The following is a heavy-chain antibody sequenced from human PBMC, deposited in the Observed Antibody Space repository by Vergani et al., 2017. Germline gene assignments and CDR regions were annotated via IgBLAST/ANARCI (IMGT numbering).Heavy chain of an antibody. CDR3: AKLGYYASSGYCLPHCDY. Sequence: QVQLVQSGAEVKKPGSSVKVSCKTSGGTFSNYAISWVRQAPGQGLEWMGGIIPIFGTANYAQKFQGRVTITADGSTSAAYMELKSLRSEDTAVYYCAKLGYYASSGYCLPHCDYWGQGTLVTVSS. CDR2: IIPIFGTA. V-gene: IGHV1-69*12. D-gene: IGHD3-22*01. J-gene: IGHJ4*02. CDR1: GGTFSNYA.